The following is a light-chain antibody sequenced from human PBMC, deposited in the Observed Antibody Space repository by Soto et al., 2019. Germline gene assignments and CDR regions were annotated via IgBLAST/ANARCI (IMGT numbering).Light chain of an antibody. CDR2: GNN. CDR1: SSNIGAGYD. Sequence: QSVLTQPPSVSGAPGQRVTISCSGSSSNIGAGYDVHWYQQLPGTAPKLLIYGNNNRPSGVPDRFSGSKSGSSATLGITGLQTGDEADYYCGTWDSSLTAVFGGGTQLTVL. J-gene: IGLJ7*01. CDR3: GTWDSSLTAV. V-gene: IGLV1-40*01.